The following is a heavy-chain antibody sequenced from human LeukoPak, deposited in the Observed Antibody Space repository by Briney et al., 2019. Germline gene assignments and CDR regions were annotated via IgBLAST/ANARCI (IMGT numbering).Heavy chain of an antibody. D-gene: IGHD6-13*01. CDR2: INPNSGGT. CDR3: ARDGSGQQLVEVDY. J-gene: IGHJ4*02. V-gene: IGHV1-2*02. Sequence: ASVKVSCKASGYTFIGYYMHWVRQAPGQGLEWMGWINPNSGGTNYAQKFQGRVTMTRDTSISTAYMELSRLRSDDTAVYYCARDGSGQQLVEVDYWGQGTLVTVSS. CDR1: GYTFIGYY.